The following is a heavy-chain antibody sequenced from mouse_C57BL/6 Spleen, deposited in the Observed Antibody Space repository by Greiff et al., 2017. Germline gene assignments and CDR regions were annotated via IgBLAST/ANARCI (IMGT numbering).Heavy chain of an antibody. J-gene: IGHJ2*01. Sequence: DVHLVESGPGLVKPSQSLSLTCSVTGYSITSGYYWNWIRQFPGNKLEWMGYISYDGSNNYNPSLKNRISITRDTSKNQFFLKVNSVTTEDTATYYCARRGGSSYSFDYWGQGTTPTVSS. CDR3: ARRGGSSYSFDY. D-gene: IGHD1-1*01. V-gene: IGHV3-6*01. CDR1: GYSITSGYY. CDR2: ISYDGSN.